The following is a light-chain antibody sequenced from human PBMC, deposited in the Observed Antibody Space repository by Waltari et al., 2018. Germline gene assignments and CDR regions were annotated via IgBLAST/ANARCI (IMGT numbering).Light chain of an antibody. J-gene: IGLJ2*01. Sequence: QSALTQPASVSGSPGQSITISCTGTSSDVGGYKFVPWYQQEPGKAPKFMIFDVSKRPSGVSDRFSGSKSGNTASLTISGLQAEDEADYYCSSYTGGSTFVLFGGGTKLTVL. CDR3: SSYTGGSTFVL. CDR2: DVS. CDR1: SSDVGGYKF. V-gene: IGLV2-14*01.